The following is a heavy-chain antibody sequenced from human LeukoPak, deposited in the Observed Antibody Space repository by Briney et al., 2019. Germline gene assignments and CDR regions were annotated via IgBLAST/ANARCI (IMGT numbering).Heavy chain of an antibody. J-gene: IGHJ4*02. CDR1: GYTFTSYV. D-gene: IGHD3-22*01. V-gene: IGHV1-8*01. CDR3: ARGRGDYYDPGFDY. Sequence: ASVKVSCKASGYTFTSYVINWVRQATGQGLEWMGWMNPNSGNTGYAQKFQGRVTMTRNTSISTAYMELSSLRYEDTAVYYCARGRGDYYDPGFDYWGQGTLVTVSS. CDR2: MNPNSGNT.